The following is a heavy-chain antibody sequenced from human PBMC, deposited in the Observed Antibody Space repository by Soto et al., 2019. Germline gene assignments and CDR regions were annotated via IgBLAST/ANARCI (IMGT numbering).Heavy chain of an antibody. CDR1: GGSISNYY. V-gene: IGHV4-59*01. CDR3: ASVTRTCISTSCYRYYYGMDV. CDR2: IYYSGST. Sequence: PSETLSLTCTVSGGSISNYYWNWIRQSPGKGLEWIGYIYYSGSTNYNPSLKSRVTISVDTSKNQFSLKLSSVTAADTAVYYCASVTRTCISTSCYRYYYGMDVWGQGTTVTVSS. D-gene: IGHD2-2*02. J-gene: IGHJ6*02.